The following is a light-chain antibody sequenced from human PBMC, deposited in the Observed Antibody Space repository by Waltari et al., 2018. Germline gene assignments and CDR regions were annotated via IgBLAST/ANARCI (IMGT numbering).Light chain of an antibody. CDR2: GAS. CDR1: QSVSSF. Sequence: EVVMTQSPATLSLSPGERATLSCRARQSVSSFLAWYQQKPGQAPRLLIYGASTRATGIPARCSGSGSGTEFTLTISSLQSEDFAVYYCQQYNDWPPLTFGGGTKVEIK. J-gene: IGKJ4*01. CDR3: QQYNDWPPLT. V-gene: IGKV3-15*01.